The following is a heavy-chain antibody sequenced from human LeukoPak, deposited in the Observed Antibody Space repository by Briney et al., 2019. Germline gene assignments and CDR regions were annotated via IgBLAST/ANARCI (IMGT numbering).Heavy chain of an antibody. CDR2: INWNGGST. CDR3: AGYYDSSGYDDAFDI. J-gene: IGHJ3*02. D-gene: IGHD3-22*01. Sequence: PGGSLRLSCAASGFTFDDYGMSWVRQAPGKGLEWVSGINWNGGSTGYADSVKGRFTISRDNSKNTLYLQMNSLRAEDTAVHYCAGYYDSSGYDDAFDIWGQGTMVTVSS. CDR1: GFTFDDYG. V-gene: IGHV3-20*04.